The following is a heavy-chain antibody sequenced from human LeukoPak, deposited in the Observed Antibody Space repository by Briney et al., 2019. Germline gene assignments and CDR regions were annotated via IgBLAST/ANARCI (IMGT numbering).Heavy chain of an antibody. D-gene: IGHD3-10*01. V-gene: IGHV4-38-2*02. CDR2: IYHSGST. CDR1: GYSISSGYY. CDR3: AREESGGSGSPFDY. J-gene: IGHJ4*02. Sequence: SETLSLTCTVSGYSISSGYYWGWIRQPPGKGLEWIGSIYHSGSTYYNPSLKSRVTISVDTSKNQFSLKLSSVTAADTAVYYCAREESGGSGSPFDYWGQGTLVTVSS.